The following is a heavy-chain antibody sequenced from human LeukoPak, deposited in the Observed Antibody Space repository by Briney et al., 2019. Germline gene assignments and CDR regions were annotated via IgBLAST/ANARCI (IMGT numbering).Heavy chain of an antibody. J-gene: IGHJ5*02. CDR3: ARGSSDIWFGEPYNWFDP. CDR2: IYYSGNT. CDR1: GGSISSTGYY. D-gene: IGHD3-10*01. V-gene: IGHV4-31*03. Sequence: PSETLSLTCIVSGGSISSTGYYWSWIRQHPGKGLEWIGYIYYSGNTYYNPSLKSRVTISVDRSKNQFSLKLSSVTAADTAVYYCARGSSDIWFGEPYNWFDPWGQGTLVTVSS.